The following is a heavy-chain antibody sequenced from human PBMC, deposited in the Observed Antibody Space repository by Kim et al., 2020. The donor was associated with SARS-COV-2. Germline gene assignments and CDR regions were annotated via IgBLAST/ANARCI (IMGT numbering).Heavy chain of an antibody. CDR3: AKSRGYLQFDY. CDR2: ITNGGST. V-gene: IGHV3-23*01. D-gene: IGHD3-22*01. CDR1: GFTVSTSG. J-gene: IGHJ4*02. Sequence: GGSLRLSCAASGFTVSTSGMSWVRQTPGRGLEWVSLITNGGSTSYVDSLKGRFTISRDNDKNTVYLQMNSLRAEDTAVYYCAKSRGYLQFDYWGQGTLVTVYS.